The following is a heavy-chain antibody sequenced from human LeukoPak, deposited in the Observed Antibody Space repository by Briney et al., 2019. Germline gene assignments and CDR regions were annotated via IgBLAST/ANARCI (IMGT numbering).Heavy chain of an antibody. J-gene: IGHJ4*02. CDR2: IRSKAYGGTT. CDR3: TRDSEWELGLDTLGHYFDY. Sequence: SGGSLRLSCAASGFTFSGYWMSWVRQAPGKGLEWVGFIRSKAYGGTTEYAASVKGRFTISRDDSKSIAYLQMNSLKTEDTAVYYCTRDSEWELGLDTLGHYFDYWGQGTLVTVSS. D-gene: IGHD1-26*01. CDR1: GFTFSGYW. V-gene: IGHV3-49*04.